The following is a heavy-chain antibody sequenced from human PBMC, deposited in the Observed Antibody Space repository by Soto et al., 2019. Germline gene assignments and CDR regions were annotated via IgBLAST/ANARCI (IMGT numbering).Heavy chain of an antibody. CDR3: ARDAGGLNSGRYGWFDP. Sequence: QVHLVQSGAEVRKPGASVKVSCKASGYNFSTYSMYWVRQAPGQRLEWMGWINGDTGKARYSQKYPGRLTITRDTSPSTAYMELTSLRSADTALFYCARDAGGLNSGRYGWFDPWGQGTLVTVSS. V-gene: IGHV1-3*01. CDR2: INGDTGKA. J-gene: IGHJ5*02. CDR1: GYNFSTYS. D-gene: IGHD1-26*01.